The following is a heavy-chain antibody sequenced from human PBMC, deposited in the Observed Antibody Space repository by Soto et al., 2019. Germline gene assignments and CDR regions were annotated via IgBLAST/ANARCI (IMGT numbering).Heavy chain of an antibody. CDR3: AKDLDGYSSSSGPYNWFDP. J-gene: IGHJ5*02. Sequence: PGGSLRLSCAASGFTFSSYAMSWVRQAPGKGLEWVSAISGSGGSTYYADSVKGRFTISRDNSKNTLYLQMNSLRAEDTAVYYCAKDLDGYSSSSGPYNWFDPWGQGTLVTV. CDR1: GFTFSSYA. D-gene: IGHD6-6*01. CDR2: ISGSGGST. V-gene: IGHV3-23*01.